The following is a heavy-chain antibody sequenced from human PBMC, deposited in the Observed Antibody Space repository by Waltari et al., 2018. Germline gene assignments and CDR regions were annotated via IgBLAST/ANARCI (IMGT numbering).Heavy chain of an antibody. Sequence: EVTLVESVGGLVQPVGTLRLSCAASGSWYSVYLMHLGGQVPGKGLVWVSRSNSDGSSTSYADSVKGRFTISKDNAKNTVYLQMNSLRAEDTAIYYCARGARRTTVTTGWWYFDLWGRGTLVTVSS. CDR1: GSWYSVYL. V-gene: IGHV3-74*01. CDR3: ARGARRTTVTTGWWYFDL. CDR2: SNSDGSST. J-gene: IGHJ2*01. D-gene: IGHD4-17*01.